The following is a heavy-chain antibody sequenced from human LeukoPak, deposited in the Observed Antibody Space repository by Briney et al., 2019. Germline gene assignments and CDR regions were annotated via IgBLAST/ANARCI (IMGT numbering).Heavy chain of an antibody. V-gene: IGHV3-23*01. CDR1: GFTFSSYA. CDR2: ISGSGGGT. D-gene: IGHD6-13*01. CDR3: AKSRMTGRSWYYFDY. Sequence: PGGSLRLSCAASGFTFSSYAMSWVRQAPGKGLEWVSAISGSGGGTYYADSVKGRFTISRDNSKNTLYLQMNSLRAEDTAVYYCAKSRMTGRSWYYFDYWGQGTLVSVSS. J-gene: IGHJ4*02.